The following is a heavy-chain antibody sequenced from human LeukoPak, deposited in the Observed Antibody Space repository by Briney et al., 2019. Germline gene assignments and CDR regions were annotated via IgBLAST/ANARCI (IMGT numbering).Heavy chain of an antibody. CDR1: GGTFSSYA. CDR3: ATTIFGVVIHYYSDY. J-gene: IGHJ4*02. Sequence: SVKVSCKASGGTFSSYAISWVRQAPGQGLEWMGGIIPIFGTANYAQKFQGRVTITTDESTSTAYMELSSLRSEDTAVYYCATTIFGVVIHYYSDYWGQGTLVTVSS. V-gene: IGHV1-69*05. CDR2: IIPIFGTA. D-gene: IGHD3-3*01.